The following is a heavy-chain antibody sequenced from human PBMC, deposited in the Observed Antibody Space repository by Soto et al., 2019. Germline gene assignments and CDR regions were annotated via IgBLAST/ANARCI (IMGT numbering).Heavy chain of an antibody. Sequence: ASVKVSCKASGYTFTSYGISWVRQAPGQGLEWMGWISAYSGNTNYAQKLQGRVTMTTDTSTSTAYMELRSLRSGDTAVYYCARLDTAMVQYYFDYWGQGTLVTVSS. CDR3: ARLDTAMVQYYFDY. CDR2: ISAYSGNT. V-gene: IGHV1-18*04. J-gene: IGHJ4*02. CDR1: GYTFTSYG. D-gene: IGHD5-18*01.